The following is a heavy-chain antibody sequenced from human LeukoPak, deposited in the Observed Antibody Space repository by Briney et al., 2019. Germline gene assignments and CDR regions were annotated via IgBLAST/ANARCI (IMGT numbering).Heavy chain of an antibody. CDR2: ISGSGGGT. Sequence: GGSLRLSCAASGFTFSSYAMSWVRQAPEKGLEWVSTISGSGGGTYYADSVKGRFTISRDASKNTLHLQMNSLRAEDTAVYYCVKDLGRYRNNCFDYWGQGTLVTVSS. CDR1: GFTFSSYA. D-gene: IGHD1-26*01. J-gene: IGHJ4*02. CDR3: VKDLGRYRNNCFDY. V-gene: IGHV3-23*01.